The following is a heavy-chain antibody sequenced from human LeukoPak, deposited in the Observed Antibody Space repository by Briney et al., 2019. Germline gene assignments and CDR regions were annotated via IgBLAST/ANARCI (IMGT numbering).Heavy chain of an antibody. Sequence: GGSLRLSCAASGFTVNNNYMNWVRQAPGKGLEWVSVIHSGGTTYYADSVKGRFTISRDSSKNTLYLQMNCLRAEDTAVYYCARDSQIQSRGFDYWGQGTLVTVSS. CDR3: ARDSQIQSRGFDY. J-gene: IGHJ4*02. D-gene: IGHD5-18*01. CDR2: IHSGGTT. CDR1: GFTVNNNY. V-gene: IGHV3-53*01.